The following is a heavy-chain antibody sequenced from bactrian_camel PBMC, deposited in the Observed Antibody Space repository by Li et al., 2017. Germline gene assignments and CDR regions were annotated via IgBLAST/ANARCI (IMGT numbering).Heavy chain of an antibody. D-gene: IGHD2*01. Sequence: VQLVESGGELVQPGGSLRLSCAASGFTFSSSTMSWVRRAPGKGLEWVSTIGSGEGTYYADSVNGRLTISRDNAKNAVYLRMNNLKIEDTGVYYCAAVIDPAPVAVYCSRGYHSSYSSRIKHWGQGTQVTVS. CDR2: IGSGEGT. V-gene: IGHV3S40*01. CDR3: AAVIDPAPVAVYCSRGYHSSYSSRIKH. CDR1: GFTFSSST. J-gene: IGHJ4*01.